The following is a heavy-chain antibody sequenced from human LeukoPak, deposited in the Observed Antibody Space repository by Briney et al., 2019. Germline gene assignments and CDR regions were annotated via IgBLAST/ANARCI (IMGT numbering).Heavy chain of an antibody. CDR3: ASFEVAAAGTSSY. J-gene: IGHJ4*02. D-gene: IGHD6-13*01. V-gene: IGHV4-59*01. CDR2: IYYSGST. CDR1: GGSISSYY. Sequence: PSETLSLTCTVSGGSISSYYWSWIRQPPGKGLEWIGYIYYSGSTNYNPSLKSRVTISVDTSKNQFSLKLSSVTAADTAVYYCASFEVAAAGTSSYWGQGTLVTVSS.